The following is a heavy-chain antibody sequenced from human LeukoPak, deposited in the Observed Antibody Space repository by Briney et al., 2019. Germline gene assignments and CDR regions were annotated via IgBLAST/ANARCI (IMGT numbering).Heavy chain of an antibody. Sequence: GGSLRLSCAASGFTFSNFAMHWVRQAPGKGLEWVAVISYDGSNKYYADSVKGRFTISRDNSKNTLYLQMNSLRAEDTAVYYCASSRWQGMDVWGQGTTVTVSS. CDR3: ASSRWQGMDV. CDR2: ISYDGSNK. CDR1: GFTFSNFA. V-gene: IGHV3-30*04. J-gene: IGHJ6*02. D-gene: IGHD2-15*01.